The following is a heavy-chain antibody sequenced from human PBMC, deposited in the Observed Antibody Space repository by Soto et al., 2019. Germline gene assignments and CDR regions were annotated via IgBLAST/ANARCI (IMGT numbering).Heavy chain of an antibody. V-gene: IGHV4-31*03. Sequence: SETLSLTCTVSGGSISSCDYYWSWIRQHPGKGLEWIGTIYFSGTTYYNPSHKRRVTISVDTSKSQFSLRLSSVTAADTAVYYCASRDRSGFSYCLDTWGQGTLVTVSS. CDR1: GGSISSCDYY. CDR2: IYFSGTT. D-gene: IGHD3-22*01. J-gene: IGHJ5*02. CDR3: ASRDRSGFSYCLDT.